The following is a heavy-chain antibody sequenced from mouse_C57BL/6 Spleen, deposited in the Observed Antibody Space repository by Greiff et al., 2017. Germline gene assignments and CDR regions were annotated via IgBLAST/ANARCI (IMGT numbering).Heavy chain of an antibody. J-gene: IGHJ2*01. D-gene: IGHD2-1*01. CDR1: GYSITSGYY. CDR3: ARDRDYGNYYFDY. Sequence: ESGPGLVKPSQSLSLTCSVTGYSITSGYYWNWIRQFPGNKLEWMGYISYDGSNNYNPSLKNRISITRDTSKNQFFLKLNSVTTEDTATYYCARDRDYGNYYFDYWGQGTTLTVSS. CDR2: ISYDGSN. V-gene: IGHV3-6*01.